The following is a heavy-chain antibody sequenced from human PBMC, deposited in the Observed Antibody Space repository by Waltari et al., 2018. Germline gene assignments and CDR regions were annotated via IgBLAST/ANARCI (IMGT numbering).Heavy chain of an antibody. Sequence: QVHLQESGPGLVKHSQTLSLTCPVSGGSISNGEYLWSCIRQPAGKGLEWIVRIHSGGGTKYNPSLKSRVTISLDTSKNEFSLKLSSVTAADTAMYYCAREIIMSNWYQHFWGQGTLVTVSS. V-gene: IGHV4-61*02. D-gene: IGHD6-13*01. CDR2: IHSGGGT. CDR1: GGSISNGEYL. J-gene: IGHJ4*02. CDR3: AREIIMSNWYQHF.